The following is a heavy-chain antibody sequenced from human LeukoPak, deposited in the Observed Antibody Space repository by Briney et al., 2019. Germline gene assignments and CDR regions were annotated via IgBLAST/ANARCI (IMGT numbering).Heavy chain of an antibody. J-gene: IGHJ6*02. V-gene: IGHV1-18*01. CDR3: AKIIQTAAGRYYYYGMDV. CDR2: ISAYSGNT. D-gene: IGHD6-13*01. CDR1: GYTFTSYG. Sequence: ASVKVSCKASGYTFTSYGISWVRQAPGQGLEWMGWISAYSGNTNYAQKLQGRVTMTTDTSRSTAYMELRGLRSDDTAVYYCAKIIQTAAGRYYYYGMDVWGQGTTVTVSS.